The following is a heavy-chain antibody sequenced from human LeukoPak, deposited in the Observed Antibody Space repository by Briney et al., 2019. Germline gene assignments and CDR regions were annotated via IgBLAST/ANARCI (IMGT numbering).Heavy chain of an antibody. CDR1: GFTFGEYG. J-gene: IGHJ4*02. CDR3: ARGDRRQYYFDY. V-gene: IGHV3-43D*03. D-gene: IGHD4-11*01. Sequence: PGGSLRLSCVGSGFTFGEYGMHWVRQVPGKGLEWVSHITWDGGSTYYAGSVKGRFAISRDNAKNSLYLQMNSLRAEDTAVYYCARGDRRQYYFDYWGQGTLVTVSS. CDR2: ITWDGGST.